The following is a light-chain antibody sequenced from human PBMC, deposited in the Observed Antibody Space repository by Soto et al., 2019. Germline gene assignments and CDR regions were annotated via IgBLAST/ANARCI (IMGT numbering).Light chain of an antibody. CDR3: SSYAGSNNLYV. CDR2: EVT. J-gene: IGLJ1*01. V-gene: IGLV2-8*01. CDR1: SSDIGGYNY. Sequence: QSALTQPPSASGSPGQSVTISCTGTSSDIGGYNYVSWYQQHPGKAPKLMIYEVTKRPSGVPDRFSGSRSGNTASVTVSGLQAEDEADYYCSSYAGSNNLYVFGTGTKLTVL.